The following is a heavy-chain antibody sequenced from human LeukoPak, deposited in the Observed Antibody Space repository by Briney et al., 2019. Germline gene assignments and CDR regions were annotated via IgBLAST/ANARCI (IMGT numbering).Heavy chain of an antibody. V-gene: IGHV4-59*01. CDR1: GGSIRSYY. Sequence: PSETLSLTCTVSGGSIRSYYWNWIRQSPGKGLEWIGYVYHTGTTYYSPSLKSRVTISLDRSKNQFSLSLNSVTAADTAVYYCARSVLWFGDLGYWGQGMLVTVSS. J-gene: IGHJ4*02. D-gene: IGHD3-10*01. CDR2: VYHTGTT. CDR3: ARSVLWFGDLGY.